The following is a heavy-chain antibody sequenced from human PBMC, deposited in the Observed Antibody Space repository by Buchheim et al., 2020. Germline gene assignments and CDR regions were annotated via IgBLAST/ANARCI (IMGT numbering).Heavy chain of an antibody. CDR1: GFTFSSYW. CDR3: ARDLPLVAHYYGMDV. CDR2: IKQDGSEK. Sequence: EVQLVESGGGLVQPGGSLRLSCAASGFTFSSYWMSWVRQAPGKGLEWVANIKQDGSEKYYVDSVKGRFTISRDNAKNSLYLQMNSLRAEDTVVYYCARDLPLVAHYYGMDVWGQGTT. V-gene: IGHV3-7*01. D-gene: IGHD6-6*01. J-gene: IGHJ6*02.